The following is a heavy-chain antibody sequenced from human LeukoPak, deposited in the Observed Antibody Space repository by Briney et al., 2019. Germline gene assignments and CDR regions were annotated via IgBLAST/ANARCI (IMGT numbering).Heavy chain of an antibody. D-gene: IGHD4-17*01. J-gene: IGHJ4*02. CDR1: GLPFSTYW. CDR2: ISWDGGST. V-gene: IGHV3-20*04. CDR3: ARDEPTVTTGPPVGS. Sequence: GGSLRLSCAASGLPFSTYWMSRVRQAPGKGLEWVSVISWDGGSTYADSVKGRFTIPRDNAKNSLYLQMNSLRVEDTAVYYCARDEPTVTTGPPVGSWGQGTLVTVSS.